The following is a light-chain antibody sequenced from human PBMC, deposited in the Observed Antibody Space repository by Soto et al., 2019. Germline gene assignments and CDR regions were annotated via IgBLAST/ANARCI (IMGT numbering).Light chain of an antibody. CDR2: GAS. J-gene: IGKJ1*01. CDR1: QSVSSN. Sequence: QSPATLSVSPGERATLSCRASQSVSSNLAWYQQKPGQAPRLLIYGASTRATGIPARFSGSGSGTEFTLTISSLQSEDFAVYYCQQYNNWPQTFGQGTKVDI. V-gene: IGKV3-15*01. CDR3: QQYNNWPQT.